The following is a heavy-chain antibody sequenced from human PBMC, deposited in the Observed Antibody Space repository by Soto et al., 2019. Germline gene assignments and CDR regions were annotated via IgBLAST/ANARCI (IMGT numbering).Heavy chain of an antibody. CDR2: IINIFGTA. Sequence: QVQLVQSGAEVKKPGSSVKVSCKASGGTFSNHVISWVRQAPGQGLEWMGGIINIFGTANYAQKFQGRVTITADETTSTAHMELSSLRSEDTAVYYCARGPCEFWSGYYRPDFHSGMDVWGQGTTVTVSS. CDR3: ARGPCEFWSGYYRPDFHSGMDV. V-gene: IGHV1-69*12. D-gene: IGHD3-3*01. CDR1: GGTFSNHV. J-gene: IGHJ6*02.